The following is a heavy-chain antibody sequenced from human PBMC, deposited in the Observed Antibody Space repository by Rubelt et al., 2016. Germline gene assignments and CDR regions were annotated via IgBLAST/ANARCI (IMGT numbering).Heavy chain of an antibody. CDR2: SSYSGST. Sequence: GGSISSYYWSWIRQPPGKGLEWIGYSSYSGSTNYNPSLKSRVTISVDTSKNQFSLKLSSVTAADTAVCYCARGRLGYGMDVWGQGTTVTVSS. V-gene: IGHV4-59*12. CDR1: GGSISSYY. CDR3: ARGRLGYGMDV. J-gene: IGHJ6*02. D-gene: IGHD3-16*01.